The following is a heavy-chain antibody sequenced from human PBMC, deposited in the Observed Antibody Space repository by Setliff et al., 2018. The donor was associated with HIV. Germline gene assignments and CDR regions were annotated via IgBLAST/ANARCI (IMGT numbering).Heavy chain of an antibody. CDR3: ARGYSAAGTLYYYGMDV. V-gene: IGHV1-18*01. D-gene: IGHD6-13*01. CDR2: ISAYNGNT. CDR1: GYTFTSYG. Sequence: ASVKVSCKASGYTFTSYGISWVRQAPGQGLEWMGRISAYNGNTNYAQKLQGRVTMTTDTSTSTAYMELRSLRSDDTAVYYCARGYSAAGTLYYYGMDVWGQGTTVTVSS. J-gene: IGHJ6*02.